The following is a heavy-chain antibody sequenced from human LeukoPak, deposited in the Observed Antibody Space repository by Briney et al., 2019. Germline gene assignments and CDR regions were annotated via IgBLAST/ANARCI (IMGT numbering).Heavy chain of an antibody. CDR3: AKYYSSGMNY. CDR1: GFTFSSYS. Sequence: PGGSLRLSCAASGFTFSSYSMNWVRQAPGKGLEWVSSISSSSSYIYYADSVKGRFTISRDNSKNTLYLQMNSLRAEDTAVYYCAKYYSSGMNYWGQGTLVTVSS. D-gene: IGHD6-19*01. V-gene: IGHV3-21*04. CDR2: ISSSSSYI. J-gene: IGHJ4*02.